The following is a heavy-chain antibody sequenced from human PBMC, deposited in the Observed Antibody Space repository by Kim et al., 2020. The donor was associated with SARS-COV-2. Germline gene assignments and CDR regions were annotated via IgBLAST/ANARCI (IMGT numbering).Heavy chain of an antibody. J-gene: IGHJ4*02. CDR1: GYTFTSYA. CDR2: INTNTGNP. Sequence: ASVKVSCKASGYTFTSYAMNWVRQAPGQGLEWMGWINTNTGNPTYAQGFTGRFVFSLDTSVSTAYLQISSLKAEDTAVYYCARVPAPYYAILTGYYGDFDHWGQGPLVTVSS. CDR3: ARVPAPYYAILTGYYGDFDH. D-gene: IGHD3-9*01. V-gene: IGHV7-4-1*02.